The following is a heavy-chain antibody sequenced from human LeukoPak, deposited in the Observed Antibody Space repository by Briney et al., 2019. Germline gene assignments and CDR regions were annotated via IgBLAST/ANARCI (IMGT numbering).Heavy chain of an antibody. CDR1: GGTFNSYA. Sequence: ASVKVSCKASGGTFNSYAISWVRQAPGQGLEWMGGIIPIFGTANYAENFQGRVTITADKSTSTAYMELSSLRSADTAVYYCARDPETYYYDTVGYYPYYFDYWGQGTLVTASS. D-gene: IGHD3-22*01. J-gene: IGHJ4*02. CDR2: IIPIFGTA. CDR3: ARDPETYYYDTVGYYPYYFDY. V-gene: IGHV1-69*06.